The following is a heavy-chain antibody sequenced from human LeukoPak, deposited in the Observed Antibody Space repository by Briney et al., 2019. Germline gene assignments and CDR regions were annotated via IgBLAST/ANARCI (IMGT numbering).Heavy chain of an antibody. J-gene: IGHJ6*02. D-gene: IGHD6-13*01. CDR3: ARFTSSSYYYYYYGMDV. Sequence: GGSLRLSCAASGFTFSSYGMPWVRQAPGKGLEWVAVISYDGSNKYYADSVKGRFTISRDNSKNTLYLQMNSLRAEDTAVYYCARFTSSSYYYYYYGMDVWGQGTTVTVSS. CDR2: ISYDGSNK. V-gene: IGHV3-30*03. CDR1: GFTFSSYG.